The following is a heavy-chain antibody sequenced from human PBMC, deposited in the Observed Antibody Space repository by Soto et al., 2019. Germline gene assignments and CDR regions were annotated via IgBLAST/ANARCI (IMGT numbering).Heavy chain of an antibody. CDR2: IYYGST. V-gene: IGHV4-59*08. D-gene: IGHD1-26*01. Sequence: QVLLQESGPGLVKPSETLSLTCTVSGDSISSHYWSWIRQPPGKGLEWIGYIYYGSTNYNPSLKSRVTISVDTSKNQFSLKLSSVTAADTAVYYCARRLAGSYGQIDYWGQGALVSVSS. CDR1: GDSISSHY. CDR3: ARRLAGSYGQIDY. J-gene: IGHJ4*02.